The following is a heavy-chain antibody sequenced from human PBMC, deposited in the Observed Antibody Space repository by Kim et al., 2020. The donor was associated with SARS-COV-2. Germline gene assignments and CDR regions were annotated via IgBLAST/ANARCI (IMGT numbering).Heavy chain of an antibody. V-gene: IGHV4-39*01. Sequence: YYNPSLKSRVTISADTSKNQFSLRLSSLPAADTAVYYCASVTATPTGFDYWGQGTLVTVSS. J-gene: IGHJ4*02. D-gene: IGHD2-21*02. CDR3: ASVTATPTGFDY.